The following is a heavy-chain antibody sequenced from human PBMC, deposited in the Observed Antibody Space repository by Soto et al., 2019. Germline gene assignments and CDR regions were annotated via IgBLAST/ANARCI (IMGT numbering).Heavy chain of an antibody. V-gene: IGHV1-69*13. J-gene: IGHJ5*02. D-gene: IGHD3-22*01. CDR3: AHYYYDSSGYYPLNGRFDP. CDR2: IIPIFGTA. Sequence: SVKVSCKASGGTFSSYAISWVRQAPGQGLEWMGGIIPIFGTANYAQKFQGRVTITADESTSTAYMELSSLRSEDTAVYYCAHYYYDSSGYYPLNGRFDPWGQGTLVTVSS. CDR1: GGTFSSYA.